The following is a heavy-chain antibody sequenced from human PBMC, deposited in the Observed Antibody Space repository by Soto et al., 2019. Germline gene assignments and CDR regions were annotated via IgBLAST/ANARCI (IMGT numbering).Heavy chain of an antibody. D-gene: IGHD2-2*01. J-gene: IGHJ6*02. CDR3: AKEGVPAAIYNYGMDV. CDR2: ISYDGSNK. V-gene: IGHV3-30*18. Sequence: GGSLRLSCAASGFTFSSYGMHWVRQAPGKGLEWVAVISYDGSNKYYADSVKGRFTISRDNSKNTLYLQMNSLRAEDTAVYYCAKEGVPAAIYNYGMDVWGQGTTVTVSS. CDR1: GFTFSSYG.